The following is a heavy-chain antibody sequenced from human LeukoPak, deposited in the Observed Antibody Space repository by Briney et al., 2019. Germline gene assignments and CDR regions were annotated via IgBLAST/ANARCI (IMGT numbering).Heavy chain of an antibody. Sequence: GGSLRLSCSGSGFSFSSFWMHWIRQVPGKGLEWVSRIRTDGTVTTYADSVKGRFTISRDNSKNTLYLQMNSLRAEDTAVYYCAKSRDYDSSGYLAWGQGTLVTVSS. J-gene: IGHJ5*02. CDR2: IRTDGTVT. V-gene: IGHV3-74*01. D-gene: IGHD3-22*01. CDR1: GFSFSSFW. CDR3: AKSRDYDSSGYLA.